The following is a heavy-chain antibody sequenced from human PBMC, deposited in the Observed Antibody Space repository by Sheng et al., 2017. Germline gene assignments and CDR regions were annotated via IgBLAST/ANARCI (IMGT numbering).Heavy chain of an antibody. J-gene: IGHJ5*02. Sequence: QVQLVESGGGLVKPGGSLRLSCAASGFTFSDYYMSWIRQAPGKGLEWVSYISGTSSYTNYADSVKGRFTISRDNAKNSLYLQMNSLRAEDTAVYYCARDISATYYDFWSGYPYNWFDPWGQGTLVTVSS. CDR2: ISGTSSYT. D-gene: IGHD3-3*01. V-gene: IGHV3-11*05. CDR3: ARDISATYYDFWSGYPYNWFDP. CDR1: GFTFSDYY.